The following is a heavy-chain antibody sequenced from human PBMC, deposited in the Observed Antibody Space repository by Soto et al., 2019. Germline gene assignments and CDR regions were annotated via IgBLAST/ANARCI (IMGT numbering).Heavy chain of an antibody. D-gene: IGHD2-15*01. Sequence: QVQLVESGGGVVQPGRSLRLSCAASGFSFSSYGMHWVRQAPGKGLEWVAIISYDGSTIYYEDSVKGRFTISRDNSKKTLYLQMNSLRTDDTAVYYGAKGCLGCGNCFYIDQWGQGSVVTVSS. CDR1: GFSFSSYG. CDR2: ISYDGSTI. CDR3: AKGCLGCGNCFYIDQ. J-gene: IGHJ4*02. V-gene: IGHV3-33*05.